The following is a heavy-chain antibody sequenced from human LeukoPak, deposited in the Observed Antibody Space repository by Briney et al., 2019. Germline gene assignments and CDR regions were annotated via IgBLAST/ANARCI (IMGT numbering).Heavy chain of an antibody. CDR2: IYTSGST. J-gene: IGHJ4*02. CDR1: GGSISSYY. D-gene: IGHD3-10*01. CDR3: ARDNKFEEAFDY. Sequence: SETLSLTCTVSGGSISSYYWSWIRQPAGKGLEWIGRIYTSGSTNYNPSLKSRVTMSVDTSKNQFSLKLSSVTAADTAVYYCARDNKFEEAFDYWDQRTLVTVSS. V-gene: IGHV4-4*07.